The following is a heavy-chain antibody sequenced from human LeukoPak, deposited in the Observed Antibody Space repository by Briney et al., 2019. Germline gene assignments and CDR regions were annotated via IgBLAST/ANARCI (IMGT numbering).Heavy chain of an antibody. CDR1: GGSITSSY. CDR3: ARDSRGAGPDFDY. CDR2: IHYTGTT. V-gene: IGHV4-59*01. Sequence: SETLSLTCSVSGGSITSSYWWAWIRQPPGKGLEWIGYIHYTGTTTYKPSLESRVTISVDTSRNQFSLKLSSVTAADTAVYYCARDSRGAGPDFDYWGQGTLVTVSS. D-gene: IGHD6-19*01. J-gene: IGHJ4*02.